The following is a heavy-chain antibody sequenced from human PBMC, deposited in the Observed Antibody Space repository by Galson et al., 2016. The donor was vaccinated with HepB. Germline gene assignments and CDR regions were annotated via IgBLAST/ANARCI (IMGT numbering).Heavy chain of an antibody. CDR3: AGFCGGGRCPDY. Sequence: SETLSLTCTVSGVSISSYYWTWIRQPPGKGLEWVGFIYYSGSTKYNPSLKRRVTISVDTSNNQISLKLSPVTAADTAVYYCAGFCGGGRCPDYWGQGTRVTVSS. J-gene: IGHJ4*02. CDR1: GVSISSYY. CDR2: IYYSGST. D-gene: IGHD2-15*01. V-gene: IGHV4-59*01.